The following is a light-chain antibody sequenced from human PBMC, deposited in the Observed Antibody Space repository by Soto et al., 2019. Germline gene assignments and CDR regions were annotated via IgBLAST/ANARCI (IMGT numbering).Light chain of an antibody. CDR1: NIGSKS. CDR3: QVWDSSSDHLYV. CDR2: DDS. Sequence: SYELTQPPSVSVAPGQTARITCGGNNIGSKSVHWYQQKPGQAPVLVVYDDSERPSGIPQRFSGSNSGNTATLTISRVEAGDEADYYCQVWDSSSDHLYVFGTGTKLTVL. V-gene: IGLV3-21*02. J-gene: IGLJ1*01.